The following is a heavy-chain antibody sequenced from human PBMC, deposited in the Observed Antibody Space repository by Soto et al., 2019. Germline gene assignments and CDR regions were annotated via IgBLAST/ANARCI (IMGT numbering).Heavy chain of an antibody. CDR1: GFSFSSYS. V-gene: IGHV3-48*01. Sequence: GGSLRLSCAASGFSFSSYSMNWVRQAPGKGLEWVSYISSSSSTIYYADSVKGRFTISRDNAKNSLYLQMNSLRAEDTAVYYCARGYGDYAGTAFDIWGQGTMVTVSS. CDR3: ARGYGDYAGTAFDI. D-gene: IGHD4-17*01. J-gene: IGHJ3*02. CDR2: ISSSSSTI.